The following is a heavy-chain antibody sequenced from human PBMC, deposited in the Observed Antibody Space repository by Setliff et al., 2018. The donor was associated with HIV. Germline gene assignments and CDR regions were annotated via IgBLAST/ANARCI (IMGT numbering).Heavy chain of an antibody. CDR2: IYTSGRT. CDR1: GGSISSGSYY. CDR3: ARSRPRSMDFYMGV. D-gene: IGHD2-8*01. Sequence: SETLSLTCTVSGGSISSGSYYWSWIRQPAGKGLEWIGLIYTSGRTNYNPSLKSRVKISVDTSKNQFSLDLSSVTAADTAVYYCARSRPRSMDFYMGVWGKGTTVTVSS. V-gene: IGHV4-61*02. J-gene: IGHJ6*03.